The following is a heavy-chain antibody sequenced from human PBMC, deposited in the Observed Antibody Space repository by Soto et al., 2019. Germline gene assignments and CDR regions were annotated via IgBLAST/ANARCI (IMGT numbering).Heavy chain of an antibody. CDR2: IYYSGST. Sequence: QVQLQESGPGLVKPSETLSLTCTVSGGSISSYYWSWILQPPGKGLEWIGYIYYSGSTNYNPSLKLRVTIAVDTSKNQYSLQLSSVTAADTAVYYCARGGSGSYTDYYYGMDVWGQGTTVTVSS. V-gene: IGHV4-59*01. CDR1: GGSISSYY. D-gene: IGHD3-10*01. J-gene: IGHJ6*02. CDR3: ARGGSGSYTDYYYGMDV.